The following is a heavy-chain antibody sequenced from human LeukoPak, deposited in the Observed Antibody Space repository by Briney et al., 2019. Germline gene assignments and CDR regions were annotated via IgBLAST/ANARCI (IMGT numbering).Heavy chain of an antibody. CDR3: ARDSWYCSGGSCSPYYYGMDV. J-gene: IGHJ6*02. CDR1: GGSVSSGSYY. V-gene: IGHV4-61*01. Sequence: SETLSLTCTVSGGSVSSGSYYWSWIRQPPGKGLEWIGYIYYSGSTNYNPSLKSRVTISVDTSKNQLSLKLSSVTAADTAVYYCARDSWYCSGGSCSPYYYGMDVWGQGTTVTVSS. CDR2: IYYSGST. D-gene: IGHD2-15*01.